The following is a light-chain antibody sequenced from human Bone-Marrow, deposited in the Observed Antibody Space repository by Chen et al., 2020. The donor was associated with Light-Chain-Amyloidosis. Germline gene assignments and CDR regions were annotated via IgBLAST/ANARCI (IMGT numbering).Light chain of an antibody. Sequence: SPELTQPPSASASLGPTARMTCSGAALPTKYAYWYQQKPGQAPVLVIHRDTERPSGISERFAGSSSGTTATLTITGVQAEDEADYDCQSAYSSGTYEGIFGGGTKLTVL. CDR2: RDT. V-gene: IGLV3-25*03. CDR1: ALPTKY. CDR3: QSAYSSGTYEGI. J-gene: IGLJ2*01.